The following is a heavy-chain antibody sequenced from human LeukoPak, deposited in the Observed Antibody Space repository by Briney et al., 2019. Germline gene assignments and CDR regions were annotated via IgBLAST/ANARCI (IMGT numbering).Heavy chain of an antibody. D-gene: IGHD6-19*01. CDR1: GFTFSSYA. CDR2: IYSGGST. Sequence: GGSLRLSCAASGFTFSSYAMSWVRQAPGKGLEWVSVIYSGGSTYYADSVKGRFTISRDNSKNTLYLQMNSLRAEDTAVYYCARGETMAGAGSDVFDIWGKGTMVTVSS. CDR3: ARGETMAGAGSDVFDI. V-gene: IGHV3-66*01. J-gene: IGHJ3*02.